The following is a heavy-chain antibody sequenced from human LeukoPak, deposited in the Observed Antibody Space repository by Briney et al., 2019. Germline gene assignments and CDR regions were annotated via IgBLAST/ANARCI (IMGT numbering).Heavy chain of an antibody. CDR3: ARGEQQLVRSIDY. V-gene: IGHV4-34*01. D-gene: IGHD6-13*01. CDR2: INHSGST. CDR1: GGSFSGYY. Sequence: PSETLSLTCAVYGGSFSGYYWSWIRQPPGKGLEWIGEINHSGSTNYNPSLKSRVTISVDTSKNQSSLKLSSVTAADTAVYYCARGEQQLVRSIDYWGQGTLVTVSS. J-gene: IGHJ4*02.